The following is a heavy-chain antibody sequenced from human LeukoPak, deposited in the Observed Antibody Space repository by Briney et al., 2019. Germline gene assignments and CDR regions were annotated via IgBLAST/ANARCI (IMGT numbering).Heavy chain of an antibody. CDR1: GFTFSSYW. J-gene: IGHJ4*02. D-gene: IGHD3-16*02. Sequence: PGGSLRLSCAASGFTFSSYWIHWVRQAPGKWLVWVSRINIDGSSTIYADSVKGRFTISRDNTKNTLYLQMSSLRAEDTAVYYCASGVYGYVWGSYPFFRGGQGTLVSVSS. V-gene: IGHV3-74*01. CDR3: ASGVYGYVWGSYPFFR. CDR2: INIDGSST.